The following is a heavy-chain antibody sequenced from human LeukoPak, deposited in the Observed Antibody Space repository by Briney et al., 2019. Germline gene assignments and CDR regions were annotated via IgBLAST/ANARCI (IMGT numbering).Heavy chain of an antibody. Sequence: GGSLRLSCVGSGFAFNAYTITWVRQAPGKGLEWVSSITSTSAYRQFGDSVRGRFTISRDNTRNSVYLQMDSLGAEDTAVYHCARATMGATTLNYYYFFMDVWGKGTTVTASS. J-gene: IGHJ6*03. D-gene: IGHD1-26*01. CDR1: GFAFNAYT. CDR2: ITSTSAYR. CDR3: ARATMGATTLNYYYFFMDV. V-gene: IGHV3-21*01.